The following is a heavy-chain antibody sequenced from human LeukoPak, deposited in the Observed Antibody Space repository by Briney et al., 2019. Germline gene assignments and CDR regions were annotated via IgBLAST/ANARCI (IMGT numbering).Heavy chain of an antibody. CDR3: ARVGTITYYYDSSGWA. J-gene: IGHJ4*02. D-gene: IGHD3-22*01. CDR1: GYSITSGYY. V-gene: IGHV4-38-2*01. Sequence: SETLSLTCAVSGYSITSGYYWGWIRQPPGKGLEWIGSIYHSGSTYYNPSLKSRVTISVDTSKNRFSLRLSSVTAADTAFYYCARVGTITYYYDSSGWARGQGTLVTVSS. CDR2: IYHSGST.